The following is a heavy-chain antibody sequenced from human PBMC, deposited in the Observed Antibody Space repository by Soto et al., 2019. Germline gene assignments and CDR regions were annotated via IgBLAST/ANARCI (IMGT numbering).Heavy chain of an antibody. CDR1: GFTFSSYS. V-gene: IGHV3-21*01. CDR2: ISSSSSYI. CDR3: ARGDPLLLWFGESTTSMDV. J-gene: IGHJ6*02. D-gene: IGHD3-10*01. Sequence: EVQLVESGGGLVKPGGSLRLSCAASGFTFSSYSMNWVRQAPGKGLEWVSSISSSSSYIYYADSVKGRFTISRDNAKNSLYLQMNSLRAEDTAVYYCARGDPLLLWFGESTTSMDVWGQGTTVTVSS.